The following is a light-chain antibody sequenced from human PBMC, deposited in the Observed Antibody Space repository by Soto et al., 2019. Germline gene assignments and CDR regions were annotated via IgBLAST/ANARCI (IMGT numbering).Light chain of an antibody. J-gene: IGKJ4*01. CDR2: IAS. CDR1: QSVHKNY. V-gene: IGKV3-20*01. CDR3: LQYGGLPLT. Sequence: EIVLTQSPGTLSLSPGERATLSCRASQSVHKNYLAWYQQRLGQPPRLVISIASNRATGISDRFSGSGSGTDFILTISRLEPEDSAVYYCLQYGGLPLTFGGGTKVEI.